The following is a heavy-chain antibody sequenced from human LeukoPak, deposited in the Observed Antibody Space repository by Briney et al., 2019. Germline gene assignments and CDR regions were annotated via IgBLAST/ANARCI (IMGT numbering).Heavy chain of an antibody. CDR1: GFTVSSNY. CDR2: IYSGGST. V-gene: IGHV3-66*01. CDR3: ARGDIVVVVAATAFDY. D-gene: IGHD2-15*01. J-gene: IGHJ4*02. Sequence: GGSLRLSCAASGFTVSSNYMSWVRQAPGKGLEWVSVIYSGGSTYYADSVKGRFTISRDNAKNSLYLQMNSLRAEDTAVYYCARGDIVVVVAATAFDYWGQGTLVTVSS.